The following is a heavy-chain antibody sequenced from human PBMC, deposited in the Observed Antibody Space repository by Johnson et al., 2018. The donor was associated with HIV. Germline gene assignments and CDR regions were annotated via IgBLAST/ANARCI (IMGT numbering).Heavy chain of an antibody. J-gene: IGHJ3*02. V-gene: IGHV3-NL1*01. CDR1: GFIFSSYS. CDR3: ARDKANWGPSRDVGAFDI. D-gene: IGHD7-27*01. Sequence: QVQLVESGGGVVQPGRSLRLSCAASGFIFSSYSMHWVRQAPGRGLEWVSVIYSGGSTYYADSVKGRFTISRDNSKNTRYLQMNSLRAEDTAVYYCARDKANWGPSRDVGAFDIWGQGTMVTVSS. CDR2: IYSGGST.